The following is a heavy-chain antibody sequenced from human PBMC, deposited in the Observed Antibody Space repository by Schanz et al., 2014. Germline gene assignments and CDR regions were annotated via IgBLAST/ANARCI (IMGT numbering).Heavy chain of an antibody. CDR2: INWSDGST. D-gene: IGHD3-22*01. V-gene: IGHV3-20*04. CDR3: AKQHGVIQQVSDY. Sequence: EVQLVESGGGVVRPGGSLRLSCAASGFTFDDYAMSWVRQAPGKGLEWVSAINWSDGSTGYADSVKGRFTISRDNSENTLYLQMNSLRAEDTAVYYCAKQHGVIQQVSDYWGQGTLXTVSS. J-gene: IGHJ4*02. CDR1: GFTFDDYA.